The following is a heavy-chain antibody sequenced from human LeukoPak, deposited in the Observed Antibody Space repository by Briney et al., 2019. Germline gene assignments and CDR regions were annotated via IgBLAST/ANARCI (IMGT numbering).Heavy chain of an antibody. CDR1: GGTFSSYA. Sequence: GASVKVSCKASGGTFSSYAISWVRQAPGQGLEWMGGIIPIFGTANYAQKFQGRVTITADESTSTAYMGLSSLRSEDTAVYYCARDRTSDAFDIWGQGTMVTVSS. CDR2: IIPIFGTA. D-gene: IGHD2-2*01. V-gene: IGHV1-69*13. J-gene: IGHJ3*02. CDR3: ARDRTSDAFDI.